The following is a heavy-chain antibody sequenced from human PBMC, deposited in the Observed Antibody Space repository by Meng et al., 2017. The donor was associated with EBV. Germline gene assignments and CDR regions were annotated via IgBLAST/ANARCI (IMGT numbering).Heavy chain of an antibody. Sequence: ITLKGAGPTLAKPTQTLKPNGTFYRFSLSTRGVGVGWIRQPPGKALEWLALIYWDDDKRYSPSLKSRLTIPKDTSKNQVVLTMTNMDPVDAAAYYCAHIIAARPFDYWGQGTLVTVSS. CDR1: RFSLSTRGVG. CDR3: AHIIAARPFDY. CDR2: IYWDDDK. J-gene: IGHJ4*02. D-gene: IGHD6-6*01. V-gene: IGHV2-5*02.